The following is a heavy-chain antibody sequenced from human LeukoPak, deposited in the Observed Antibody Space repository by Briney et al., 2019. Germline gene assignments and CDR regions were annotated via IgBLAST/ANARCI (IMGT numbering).Heavy chain of an antibody. D-gene: IGHD3-9*01. V-gene: IGHV4-34*01. J-gene: IGHJ4*02. CDR1: GGSFSGYY. CDR2: INHSGST. Sequence: KTSETLSLTCAVYGGSFSGYYWSWIRQPPGKGLEWIGEINHSGSTNYNPSLKSRVTISVGTSKNHFSLKLSSVTAADTAAYYCARAHYDSLTGYREGFDYWGQGTLVTVSS. CDR3: ARAHYDSLTGYREGFDY.